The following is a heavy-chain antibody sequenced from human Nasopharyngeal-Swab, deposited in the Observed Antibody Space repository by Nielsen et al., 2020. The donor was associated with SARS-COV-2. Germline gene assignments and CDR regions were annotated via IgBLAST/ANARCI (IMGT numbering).Heavy chain of an antibody. Sequence: GGSLRLSCAASGFTFSDYSMSWVRQAPGKGLEWVANIKQDGSEKYYVDSVEGRFTISRDSAKNSLFLQMNSLRAEDTAVYYCARDSSGWYPDLDYWGQGTLVTVSS. CDR2: IKQDGSEK. V-gene: IGHV3-7*01. CDR3: ARDSSGWYPDLDY. J-gene: IGHJ4*02. D-gene: IGHD6-19*01. CDR1: GFTFSDYS.